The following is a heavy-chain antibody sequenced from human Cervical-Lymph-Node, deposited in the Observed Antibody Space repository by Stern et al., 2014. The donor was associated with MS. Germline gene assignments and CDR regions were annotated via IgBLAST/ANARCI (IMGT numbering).Heavy chain of an antibody. CDR2: IWYDGSNP. J-gene: IGHJ4*02. D-gene: IGHD6-13*01. Sequence: QVQLVQSGGGVVQPGRSLRPSCAASGFSFSRYDMHWVRQAPGKGLEWVALIWYDGSNPYYADSVTGRFTISRDNFKNTLYLQMNSLRAEDTAVYYCASAYSSSHYYFDYWGQGTLVTVSS. CDR3: ASAYSSSHYYFDY. V-gene: IGHV3-33*01. CDR1: GFSFSRYD.